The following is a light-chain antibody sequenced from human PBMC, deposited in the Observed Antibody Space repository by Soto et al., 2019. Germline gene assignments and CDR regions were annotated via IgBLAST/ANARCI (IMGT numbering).Light chain of an antibody. CDR1: QSISSW. CDR3: QQYNSYPKT. Sequence: DIQMTQSPSTLPAYVEDRVTITCRASQSISSWLAWYQQKPGKAPKILIYDASSLESGVPSRFRGSGSGTEFTLTISRLQPDDFATYYCQQYNSYPKTFGQGTKVDIK. J-gene: IGKJ1*01. CDR2: DAS. V-gene: IGKV1-5*01.